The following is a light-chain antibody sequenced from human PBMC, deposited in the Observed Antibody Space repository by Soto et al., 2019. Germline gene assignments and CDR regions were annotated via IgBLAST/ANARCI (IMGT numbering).Light chain of an antibody. CDR1: QSVTSTY. V-gene: IGKV3-20*01. CDR3: QQYGSSPRA. J-gene: IGKJ1*01. CDR2: GAS. Sequence: PGERATLSCRASQSVTSTYLAWYQQKPGQAPRLLIYGASSRATGIPDRFSGSGSGTDFTLTISRLEPEDFAMYYCQQYGSSPRAFGQGTKVEIK.